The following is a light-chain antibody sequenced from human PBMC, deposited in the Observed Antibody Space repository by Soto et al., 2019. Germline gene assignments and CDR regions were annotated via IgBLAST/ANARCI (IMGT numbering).Light chain of an antibody. CDR3: QQYVTSPWA. CDR1: QSVSSY. CDR2: GAS. V-gene: IGKV3-15*01. J-gene: IGKJ1*01. Sequence: DIVMTQSPATLSVSPGDRATLSCRASQSVSSYLAWYQHKPGQAPRLLINGASTRASGIPARFSGSGSGTEFTLTITSLQSEDFAVYYCQQYVTSPWAFGQGTKVAIE.